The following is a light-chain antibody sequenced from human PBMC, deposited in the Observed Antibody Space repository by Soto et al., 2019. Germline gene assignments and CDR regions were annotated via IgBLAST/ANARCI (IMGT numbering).Light chain of an antibody. J-gene: IGKJ5*01. CDR3: HQRYNWPRVT. V-gene: IGKV3-11*01. CDR2: DVS. CDR1: QSISSY. Sequence: EIVLTQSASTLSWSPGERATLSCRASQSISSYLAWYQQKPAQAPRLLIYDVSNRATGIPARFSGSGSGTDFTPTITSLEPEDFAVYFCHQRYNWPRVTFGQGTRLEIK.